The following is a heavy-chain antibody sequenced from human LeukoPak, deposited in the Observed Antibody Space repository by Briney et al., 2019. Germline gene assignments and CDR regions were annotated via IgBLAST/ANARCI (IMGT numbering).Heavy chain of an antibody. Sequence: GGSLRLSCAASGFTFSSYSMNWVRQAPGKGLEWVSYISSSSSTLYYADSVKGRFTISRDNAKNSLYLQMNSLRAKDTAVYYCARTPLGVWGRRGSYYFDYWGQGTLVTVSS. V-gene: IGHV3-48*04. J-gene: IGHJ4*02. CDR2: ISSSSSTL. CDR1: GFTFSSYS. D-gene: IGHD1-26*01. CDR3: ARTPLGVWGRRGSYYFDY.